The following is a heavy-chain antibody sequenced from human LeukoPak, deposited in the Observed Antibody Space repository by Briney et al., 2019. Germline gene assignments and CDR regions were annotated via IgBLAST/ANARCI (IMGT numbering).Heavy chain of an antibody. D-gene: IGHD3-3*01. CDR1: GFTFSSYS. V-gene: IGHV3-23*01. J-gene: IGHJ4*02. CDR2: ISGSGGST. Sequence: PGGSLRLSCAASGFTFSSYSMNWVRQAPGKGLEWVSAISGSGGSTYYADSVKGRFTITRDNSKNTLYLQMNSLRAEDTAVYYCAKTGITIFGVDFDYWGQGTLVTVSS. CDR3: AKTGITIFGVDFDY.